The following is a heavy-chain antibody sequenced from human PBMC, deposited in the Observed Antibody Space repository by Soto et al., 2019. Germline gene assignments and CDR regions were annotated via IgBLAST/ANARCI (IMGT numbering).Heavy chain of an antibody. J-gene: IGHJ3*02. Sequence: QVQLQESGPGLVRPSETLSLTCTVSGGSVSSGQYYWSWIRQPPGKGLEWIGYIYYNEDANYNPSLKSRATLSVDTSKSQIFLKLSSVTAADTAVYYCARRLLQLERHPFDIWGQGTMVTVSS. CDR3: ARRLLQLERHPFDI. CDR1: GGSVSSGQYY. D-gene: IGHD1-1*01. V-gene: IGHV4-61*01. CDR2: IYYNEDA.